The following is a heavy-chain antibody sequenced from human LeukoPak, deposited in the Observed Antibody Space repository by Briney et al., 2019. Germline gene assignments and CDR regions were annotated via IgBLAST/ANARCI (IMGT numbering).Heavy chain of an antibody. J-gene: IGHJ3*02. D-gene: IGHD4-17*01. Sequence: PRRSLRLSCAASGFTFSSYGMDWVRQAPGKGLEWVAFIRYDENNKDYADSVKGRFTIYRDNSKNTLYLQMNSLRVEDTAVYYCAKGYGDLVAFDIWGQGTMVTVSP. V-gene: IGHV3-30*02. CDR3: AKGYGDLVAFDI. CDR1: GFTFSSYG. CDR2: IRYDENNK.